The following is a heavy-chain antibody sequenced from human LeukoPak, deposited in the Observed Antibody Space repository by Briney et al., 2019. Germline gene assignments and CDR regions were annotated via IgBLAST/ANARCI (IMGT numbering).Heavy chain of an antibody. CDR2: ISSRQNDI. V-gene: IGHV3-21*01. D-gene: IGHD3-22*01. Sequence: GGTPRLSCSGSEFTFSSYGMSWVRQTPGKGQEWVSSISSRQNDIHYADSLEGRFTISRDNAKNSLYLQMNSLRAEDTAVYYCARAPSETGGYYPEYFRHWGQGTLVTVSS. CDR1: EFTFSSYG. J-gene: IGHJ1*01. CDR3: ARAPSETGGYYPEYFRH.